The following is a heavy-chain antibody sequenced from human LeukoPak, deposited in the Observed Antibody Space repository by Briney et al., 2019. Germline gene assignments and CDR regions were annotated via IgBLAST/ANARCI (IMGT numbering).Heavy chain of an antibody. V-gene: IGHV3-21*01. CDR2: ISSSSSYI. Sequence: GGSLRLSCAASGFTFSSYSMNWVRQAPGKGLEWVSSISSSSSYIYYADSVKGRFTISRDNAKNSLYLQMNSLRAEDTAVYYCAKDPSPGAEYFQHWGQGTLVTVSS. J-gene: IGHJ1*01. CDR3: AKDPSPGAEYFQH. CDR1: GFTFSSYS.